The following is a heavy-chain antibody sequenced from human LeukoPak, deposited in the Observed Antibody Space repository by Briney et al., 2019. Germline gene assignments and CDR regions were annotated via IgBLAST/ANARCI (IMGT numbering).Heavy chain of an antibody. CDR1: GFTLSSYS. Sequence: GGSLRLSCAASGFTLSSYSMNWVRQAPGKGLEYVSSISKSSALKYYSESVRGRFTISRDNAENSLYLDMSNLGAEDTAVYFCVRGDNRDQWGQGTLVTVSS. V-gene: IGHV3-21*01. D-gene: IGHD2-2*01. J-gene: IGHJ4*02. CDR2: ISKSSALK. CDR3: VRGDNRDQ.